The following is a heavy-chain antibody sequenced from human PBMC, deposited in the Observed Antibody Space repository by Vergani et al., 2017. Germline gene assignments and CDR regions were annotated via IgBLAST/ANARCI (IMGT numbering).Heavy chain of an antibody. J-gene: IGHJ4*02. CDR2: IYYSGST. CDR1: GCSISSYY. Sequence: QVQLQESGPGLVKPSETLSLTCTVSGCSISSYYWSWIRQPPGKGLEWFGYIYYSGSTNYHPSLKSRVTISVVTSKNQFSLKLSSLPAAATAVYYCAREVSGSSASCYSDYWGQGTLVTVSS. V-gene: IGHV4-59*01. CDR3: AREVSGSSASCYSDY. D-gene: IGHD2-15*01.